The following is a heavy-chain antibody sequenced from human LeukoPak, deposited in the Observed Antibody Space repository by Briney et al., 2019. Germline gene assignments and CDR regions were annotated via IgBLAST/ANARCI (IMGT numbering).Heavy chain of an antibody. J-gene: IGHJ4*01. CDR2: IHHSGRN. V-gene: IGHV4-34*01. Sequence: SETLSLTCAVYGGSFSGYYWSWIRQPPGKGLEWIGEIHHSGRNNYNPSLRSRVTISVDTSKNQFSLKVTSVTAADTAVYYCARHDIVTGYYHRHFDYWGPGTLVTVSS. D-gene: IGHD3-9*01. CDR1: GGSFSGYY. CDR3: ARHDIVTGYYHRHFDY.